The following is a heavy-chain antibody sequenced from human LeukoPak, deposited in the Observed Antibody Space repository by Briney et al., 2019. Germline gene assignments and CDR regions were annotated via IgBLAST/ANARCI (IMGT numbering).Heavy chain of an antibody. CDR1: GGTFSSYA. Sequence: GSSVKVSCKASGGTFSSYAISWVRQAPGQGLEWMGGIIPIFGTANYAQKFQGRVTITTDESTSTAYMELSSLRSEDTAVYYCARGRRGYNGGDQLGFDYWGQGTLVTVSS. CDR2: IIPIFGTA. CDR3: ARGRRGYNGGDQLGFDY. V-gene: IGHV1-69*05. J-gene: IGHJ4*02. D-gene: IGHD5-12*01.